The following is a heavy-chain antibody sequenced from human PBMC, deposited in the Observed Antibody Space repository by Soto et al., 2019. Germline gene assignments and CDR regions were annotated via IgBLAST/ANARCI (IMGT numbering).Heavy chain of an antibody. D-gene: IGHD1-26*01. J-gene: IGHJ3*02. V-gene: IGHV5-51*01. CDR2: VYPDDSDI. CDR1: GYSFGNFW. Sequence: EVQLVQSGAEVKKPGESLKISCKGSGYSFGNFWIAWVRQMPGKGLEWMGIVYPDDSDIRYSPSFQGQVTISADKSVSTASLHLSTRRASGTAISYCAKTLVGGGALDIWGQGTVVTVSS. CDR3: AKTLVGGGALDI.